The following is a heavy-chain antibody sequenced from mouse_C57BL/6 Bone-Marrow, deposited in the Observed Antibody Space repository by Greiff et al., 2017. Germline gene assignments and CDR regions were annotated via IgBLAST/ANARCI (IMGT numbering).Heavy chain of an antibody. CDR1: GYTFTDYN. Sequence: EVQLVESGPELVKPGASVKMSCKASGYTFTDYNMHWVKQSHGKSLEWIGYINPNNGGTSYNQKFKGKATLTVNKSSSTAYMELRSLTSEDSAVYYCARYLYYYGSSSGAMDYWGQGTSVTVSS. CDR2: INPNNGGT. J-gene: IGHJ4*01. V-gene: IGHV1-22*01. D-gene: IGHD1-1*01. CDR3: ARYLYYYGSSSGAMDY.